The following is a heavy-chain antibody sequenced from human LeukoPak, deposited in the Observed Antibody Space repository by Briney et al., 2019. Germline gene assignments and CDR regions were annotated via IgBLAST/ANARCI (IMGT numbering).Heavy chain of an antibody. J-gene: IGHJ4*02. V-gene: IGHV3-21*01. CDR2: ISSSSSYI. D-gene: IGHD5-12*01. Sequence: GGSLRLSCAPSGFTYSSYSMKWLREAPGKGLEGVSSISSSSSYIYYADSVKGRFTISRDNAKNSLCLQMNSLRAEDTAVYYCARIYSGYDSCWGQGTLVTVSS. CDR1: GFTYSSYS. CDR3: ARIYSGYDSC.